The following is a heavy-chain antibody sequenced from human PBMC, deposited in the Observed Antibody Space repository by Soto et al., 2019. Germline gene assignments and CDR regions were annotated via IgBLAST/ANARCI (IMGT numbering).Heavy chain of an antibody. Sequence: PGGSLRLSCAASGFAFSLYGIHWVRQAPGKGLEWLAIIWYDGSDKYYADSVKGRFTISRDNSKNTLYLQMSSLRAEDTAVYYCARGTGHYYYGMDFSGQGTTVTVPS. D-gene: IGHD1-1*01. V-gene: IGHV3-33*01. CDR1: GFAFSLYG. CDR2: IWYDGSDK. J-gene: IGHJ6*02. CDR3: ARGTGHYYYGMDF.